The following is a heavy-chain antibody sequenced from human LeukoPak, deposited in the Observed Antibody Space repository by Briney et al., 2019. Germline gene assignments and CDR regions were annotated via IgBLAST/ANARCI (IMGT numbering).Heavy chain of an antibody. CDR3: ARCSDYYDSSGSGYYYMDV. Sequence: PVKVSCKASGGTFSSYAISWVRQAPGQGLEWRGGIFPIFGTANYAQKFQGRVTITADESTSTAYLELSSLRSEDTAVYYCARCSDYYDSSGSGYYYMDVRGKGTTVTVSS. CDR2: IFPIFGTA. V-gene: IGHV1-69*13. D-gene: IGHD3-22*01. J-gene: IGHJ6*03. CDR1: GGTFSSYA.